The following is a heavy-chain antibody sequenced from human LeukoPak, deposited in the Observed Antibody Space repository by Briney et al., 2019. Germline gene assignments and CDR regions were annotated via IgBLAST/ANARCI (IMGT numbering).Heavy chain of an antibody. CDR3: ARELSGDVIDS. CDR1: GFTFRKHW. Sequence: PGGSLRLSCVGSGFTFRKHWMTWVRQAPGKGLEWVANIKEEGSEENYVDSVKGRFTIYRDNAKKSVYLRMNSLRAEDTAVYCCARELSGDVIDSWGQGTLVTVSS. D-gene: IGHD5-24*01. V-gene: IGHV3-7*01. J-gene: IGHJ5*01. CDR2: IKEEGSEE.